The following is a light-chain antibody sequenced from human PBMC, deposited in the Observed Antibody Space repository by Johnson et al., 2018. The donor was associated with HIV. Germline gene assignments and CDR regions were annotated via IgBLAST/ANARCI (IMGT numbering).Light chain of an antibody. J-gene: IGLJ1*01. V-gene: IGLV1-51*01. CDR3: GTWDSSLSTYV. CDR1: SSNIGNNY. Sequence: QSVLTQPPSMSAAPGQRVTISCSGSSSNIGNNYVSWYQQVPGAAPKLLIYDNNRRPSGIPDRFSGSKSGTSATLGITGLQTGDEADYYCGTWDSSLSTYVFGTGTKGTVL. CDR2: DNN.